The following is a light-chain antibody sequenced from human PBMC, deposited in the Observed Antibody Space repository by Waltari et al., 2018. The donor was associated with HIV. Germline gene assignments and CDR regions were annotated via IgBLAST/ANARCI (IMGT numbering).Light chain of an antibody. J-gene: IGLJ1*01. CDR2: EVS. CDR1: SDVGSYNL. Sequence: QSALTQPASVSGSPGQSITISCTGTSDVGSYNLVSWYQQHPGKAPKLMIYEVSKRPSGVSNRFSGSKSGNTASLTISGLQAEDEADYYCCSYAGSSTYVFGTRTKVTVL. CDR3: CSYAGSSTYV. V-gene: IGLV2-23*02.